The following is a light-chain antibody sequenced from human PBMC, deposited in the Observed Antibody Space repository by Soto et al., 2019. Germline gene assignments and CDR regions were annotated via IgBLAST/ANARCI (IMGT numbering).Light chain of an antibody. CDR2: DAS. J-gene: IGKJ1*01. CDR1: QSVSSNY. Sequence: EIVLTQSPGTLSLSPGERATLSCRASQSVSSNYLAWYQQKPGQAPRLLIYDASRRATGIPDRFSGRGSGTDFTLTISRLEPEDFAVYYCQQYGSSPQTFGQGTKVDI. CDR3: QQYGSSPQT. V-gene: IGKV3-20*01.